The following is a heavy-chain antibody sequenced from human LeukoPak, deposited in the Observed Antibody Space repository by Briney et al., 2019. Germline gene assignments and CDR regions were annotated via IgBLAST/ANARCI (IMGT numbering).Heavy chain of an antibody. V-gene: IGHV3-20*01. CDR2: INWNGGST. D-gene: IGHD3-10*01. Sequence: GGSLRLSCAATGFTFSSYAMSWVRQAPGKGLEWVSGINWNGGSTGYADSVKGRFTISRDNAKNSLYLQMNSLRAEDTALYHCARYGSGSYPSSMDVWGKGTTVTVSS. CDR1: GFTFSSYA. J-gene: IGHJ6*03. CDR3: ARYGSGSYPSSMDV.